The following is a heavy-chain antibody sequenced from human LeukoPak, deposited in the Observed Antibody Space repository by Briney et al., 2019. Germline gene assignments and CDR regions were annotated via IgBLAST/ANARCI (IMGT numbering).Heavy chain of an antibody. V-gene: IGHV3-23*01. D-gene: IGHD1-26*01. J-gene: IGHJ4*02. CDR2: ISGSGGST. CDR3: AKDEGQWELRFFDY. Sequence: GGSLRLSCAASGFTFSSYAMSWVRQAPGKGLEWVSAISGSGGSTYYADSVKGRFTISRDNSKNTPYLQMNSLRAEDTAVYYCAKDEGQWELRFFDYWGQGTLVTVSS. CDR1: GFTFSSYA.